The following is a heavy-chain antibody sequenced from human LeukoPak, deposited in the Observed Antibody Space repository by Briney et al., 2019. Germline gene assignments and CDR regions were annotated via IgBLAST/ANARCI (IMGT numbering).Heavy chain of an antibody. V-gene: IGHV3-9*01. CDR2: ISWNSGSI. Sequence: GGSLRLSCAASGFTFDDYAMHWVRQAPGKGLEWVSGISWNSGSIGYADSVKGRFTISRDNAKNSLYLQMNSLRAEDTALYYCAKSDSSGYRGYFDYWGQGTLVTVSS. D-gene: IGHD3-22*01. CDR1: GFTFDDYA. J-gene: IGHJ4*02. CDR3: AKSDSSGYRGYFDY.